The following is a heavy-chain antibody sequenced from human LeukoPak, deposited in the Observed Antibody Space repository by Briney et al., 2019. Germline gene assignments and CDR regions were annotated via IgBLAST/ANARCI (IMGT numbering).Heavy chain of an antibody. Sequence: TSETLFLTCTVSGGSISSSNYSRGWLRQPPVKGLERLGSFYYSGSSYYNPSLKSRAPISGDTSKNQFSLRLRPVTAADTAVYYGSRREGSSWPIDWFDPWGQGTMVSVSS. CDR2: FYYSGSS. CDR3: SRREGSSWPIDWFDP. D-gene: IGHD6-13*01. V-gene: IGHV4-39*01. CDR1: GGSISSSNYS. J-gene: IGHJ5*02.